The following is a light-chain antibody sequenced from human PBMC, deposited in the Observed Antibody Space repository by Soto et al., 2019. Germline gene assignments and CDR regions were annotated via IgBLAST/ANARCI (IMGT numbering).Light chain of an antibody. CDR2: DAS. Sequence: DIQMTQSPSTLSASVGDRVIITCRASQSISSWLVWYQQKPGKVPNLLMYDASNLESGVPSRFSGSGSGTEFTLTISSLQPDDFATYYCQQYQSYWTFGQGTKVEIK. V-gene: IGKV1-5*01. CDR3: QQYQSYWT. CDR1: QSISSW. J-gene: IGKJ1*01.